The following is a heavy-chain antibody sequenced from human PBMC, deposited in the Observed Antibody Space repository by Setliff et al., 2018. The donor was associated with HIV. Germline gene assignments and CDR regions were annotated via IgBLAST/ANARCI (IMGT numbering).Heavy chain of an antibody. CDR2: INAGNGDT. Sequence: ASVKVSCKASGDTLTTYALHWVRQASGQRLEWMGWINAGNGDTKSSQKFQGRVTITRDTSASTAYMELSSLRSEDTGVYYCAIGSSNWPHRPNNYYFDYWGQGTPVTVSS. D-gene: IGHD6-13*01. V-gene: IGHV1-3*01. CDR1: GDTLTTYA. CDR3: AIGSSNWPHRPNNYYFDY. J-gene: IGHJ4*02.